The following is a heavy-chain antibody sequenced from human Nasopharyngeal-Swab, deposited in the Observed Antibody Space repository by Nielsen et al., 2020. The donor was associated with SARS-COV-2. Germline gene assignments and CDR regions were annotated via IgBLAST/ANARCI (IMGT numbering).Heavy chain of an antibody. J-gene: IGHJ4*02. CDR2: INTNTGNP. Sequence: WVRKAPGQGLEWMGWINTNTGNPTYARGFTGRFVFSLDTSVSTAYLQISSLKAEDTAVYYCARGHDTSDYWGQGTLVTVSS. CDR3: ARGHDTSDY. V-gene: IGHV7-4-1*02. D-gene: IGHD3-9*01.